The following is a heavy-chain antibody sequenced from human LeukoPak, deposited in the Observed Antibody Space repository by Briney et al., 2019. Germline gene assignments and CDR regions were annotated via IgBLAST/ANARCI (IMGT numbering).Heavy chain of an antibody. Sequence: GESLKISCKGSGYRFTNYWIAWVRPMPGKGLEWMGIIYPGDSDTRYSPSFQGQVTTSADKSISTAYLQWSSLKASDTAMYYCARRGYHDSSGYYNFDYWGQGTLVTVSS. CDR3: ARRGYHDSSGYYNFDY. D-gene: IGHD3-22*01. CDR1: GYRFTNYW. V-gene: IGHV5-51*01. J-gene: IGHJ4*02. CDR2: IYPGDSDT.